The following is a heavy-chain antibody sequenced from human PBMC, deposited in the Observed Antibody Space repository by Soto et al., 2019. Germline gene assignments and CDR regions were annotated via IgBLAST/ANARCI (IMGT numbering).Heavy chain of an antibody. Sequence: SETLSLTCTVSGGSVSSYYWNWIRQPAGKGMEWIGRIYTGGSTNYNPSLKSRVTLSVDTSKNQFSLRLTSVTAADTAVYYCARASVGPPGGGSWTMPFDFWGHGTLATVSS. D-gene: IGHD2-15*01. J-gene: IGHJ4*03. CDR1: GGSVSSYY. CDR3: ARASVGPPGGGSWTMPFDF. V-gene: IGHV4-4*07. CDR2: IYTGGST.